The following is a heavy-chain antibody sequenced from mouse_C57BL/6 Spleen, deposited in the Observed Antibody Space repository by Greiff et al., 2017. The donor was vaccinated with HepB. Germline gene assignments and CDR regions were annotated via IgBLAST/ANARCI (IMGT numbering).Heavy chain of an antibody. J-gene: IGHJ4*01. Sequence: QVQLKQPGAELVMPGASVKLSCKASGYTFTSYWMHWVKQRPGQGLEWIGEIDPSDSYTNYNQKFKGKSTLTVDKSSSTAYMQLSSLTSEDSAVYYCARGQLLYYAMDYWGQGTSVTVSS. D-gene: IGHD3-2*01. V-gene: IGHV1-69*01. CDR1: GYTFTSYW. CDR3: ARGQLLYYAMDY. CDR2: IDPSDSYT.